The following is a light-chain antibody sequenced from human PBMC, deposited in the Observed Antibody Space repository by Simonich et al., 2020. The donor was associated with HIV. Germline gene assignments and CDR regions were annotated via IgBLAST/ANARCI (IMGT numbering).Light chain of an antibody. CDR2: WAS. CDR1: QSVLYSSNNKNY. V-gene: IGKV4-1*01. CDR3: QQYYSTPPT. J-gene: IGKJ1*01. Sequence: DIVMTQSPDSLAVSLGERATINCKSSQSVLYSSNNKNYLAWYQQKPGQPPKLLIYWASTRESGFPDRFSASGSGTDFTLTISSLQAEDVAIYYCQQYYSTPPTFGQGTKVEIK.